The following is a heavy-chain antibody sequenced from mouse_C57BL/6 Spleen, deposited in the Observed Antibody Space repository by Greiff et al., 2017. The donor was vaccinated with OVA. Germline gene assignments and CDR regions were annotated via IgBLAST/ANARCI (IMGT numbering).Heavy chain of an antibody. V-gene: IGHV7-3*01. CDR2: IRNKANGYTT. CDR3: ARSTTVVAPFAY. CDR1: GFTFTDYY. D-gene: IGHD1-1*01. J-gene: IGHJ3*01. Sequence: EVQVVESGGGLVQPGGSLSLSCAASGFTFTDYYMSWVRQPPGKALEWLGFIRNKANGYTTEYSASVKGRFTISRDNSQSILYLQMNALRAEDSATYYCARSTTVVAPFAYWGQGTLVTVSA.